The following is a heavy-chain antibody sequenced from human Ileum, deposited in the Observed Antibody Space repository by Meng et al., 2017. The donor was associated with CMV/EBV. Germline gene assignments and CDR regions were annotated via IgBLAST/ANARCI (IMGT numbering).Heavy chain of an antibody. Sequence: LVLSWVASGFTFSSSGMHWVRQAPGRGLEWVAVVSFDGSNKYYADSVKGRFIISRDNFKNSVYLQMNSLRDEDTALYYCAKIVATSDHWGQGTLVTVSS. V-gene: IGHV3-30*18. CDR2: VSFDGSNK. CDR3: AKIVATSDH. CDR1: GFTFSSSG. J-gene: IGHJ4*02. D-gene: IGHD5-12*01.